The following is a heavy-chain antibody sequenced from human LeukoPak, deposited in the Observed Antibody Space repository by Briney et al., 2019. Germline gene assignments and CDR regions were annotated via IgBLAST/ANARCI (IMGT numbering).Heavy chain of an antibody. Sequence: GRSLRLSCVASGFIFDDYAIHWVRQPPGKGLEWASGIGWHGGTIGYADSVKGRFTVSRDNAKNSLYLQMNSLRAEDTAVYYCARERSYCSGGSCFNWFDPWGQGTLVTVSS. V-gene: IGHV3-9*01. CDR1: GFIFDDYA. D-gene: IGHD2-15*01. CDR3: ARERSYCSGGSCFNWFDP. CDR2: IGWHGGTI. J-gene: IGHJ5*02.